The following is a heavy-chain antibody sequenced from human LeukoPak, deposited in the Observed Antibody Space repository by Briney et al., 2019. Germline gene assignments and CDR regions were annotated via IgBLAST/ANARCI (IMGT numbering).Heavy chain of an antibody. CDR3: ARDAYLTQVATIDEGVGEFDY. J-gene: IGHJ4*02. CDR2: INPSGGST. V-gene: IGHV1-46*01. D-gene: IGHD5-12*01. Sequence: GASVKVSCKASGYTFTSYYMHWVRQAPGQGLEWMGIINPSGGSTSYAQKFQGRVTMTRDTSTSTVYMELSSLRSEDTAVYYCARDAYLTQVATIDEGVGEFDYWGQGTLVTVSS. CDR1: GYTFTSYY.